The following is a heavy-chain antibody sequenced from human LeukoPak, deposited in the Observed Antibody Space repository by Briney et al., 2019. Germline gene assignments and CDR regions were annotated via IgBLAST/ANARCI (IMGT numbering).Heavy chain of an antibody. CDR3: ARIKVVYDSSGYFGYYFDY. CDR1: GFSLSNARMG. D-gene: IGHD3-22*01. J-gene: IGHJ4*02. V-gene: IGHV2-26*01. CDR2: IFSNDEK. Sequence: SGPVLVKPTETLTLTCTVSGFSLSNARMGVSWIRQLPGKALEWLAHIFSNDEKSYSTSLKSRLTISKDTSKSQVVLTMTNMDPVDTATYYCARIKVVYDSSGYFGYYFDYWGQGTLVTVSS.